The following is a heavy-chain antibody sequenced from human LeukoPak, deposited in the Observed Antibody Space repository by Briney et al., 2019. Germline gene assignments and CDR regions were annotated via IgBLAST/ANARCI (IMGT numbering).Heavy chain of an antibody. CDR2: IKQDGSEK. D-gene: IGHD6-19*01. CDR3: ASGYSSGWSGY. V-gene: IGHV3-7*01. J-gene: IGHJ4*02. Sequence: GGSLRLSCAASGFTFSSYWMSWVRQAPGKGRGGLANIKQDGSEKYYVDSVKGRFTISRDNAKNSLYLQMNSLRAEDTAVYYCASGYSSGWSGYWGQGTLVTVSS. CDR1: GFTFSSYW.